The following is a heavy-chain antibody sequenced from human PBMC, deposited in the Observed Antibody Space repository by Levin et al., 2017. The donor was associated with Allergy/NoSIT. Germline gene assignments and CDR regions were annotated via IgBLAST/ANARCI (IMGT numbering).Heavy chain of an antibody. D-gene: IGHD3-10*01. CDR3: ARMGPIPTMVRERHAFDI. CDR1: GYSFTSYW. V-gene: IGHV5-51*01. Sequence: GGSLRLSCKGSGYSFTSYWIGWVRQMPGKGLEWMGIIYPGDSDTRYSPSFQGQVTISADKSISTAYLQWSSLKASDTAMYYCARMGPIPTMVRERHAFDIWGQGTMVTVSS. J-gene: IGHJ3*02. CDR2: IYPGDSDT.